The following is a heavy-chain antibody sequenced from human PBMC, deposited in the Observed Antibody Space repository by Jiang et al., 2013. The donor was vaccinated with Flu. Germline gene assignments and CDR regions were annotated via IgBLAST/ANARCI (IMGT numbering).Heavy chain of an antibody. D-gene: IGHD2-21*01. Sequence: NIKQDGSEKYYVDSVKGRFTISRDNAKNSLYLQTNSLRAEDTAVYYCARESGELDYWGPGNPGHRLL. J-gene: IGHJ4*02. CDR2: IKQDGSEK. CDR3: ARESGELDY. V-gene: IGHV3-7*03.